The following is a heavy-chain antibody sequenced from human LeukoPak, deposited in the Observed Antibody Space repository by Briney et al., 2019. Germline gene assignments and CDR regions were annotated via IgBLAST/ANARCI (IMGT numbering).Heavy chain of an antibody. Sequence: GGSLRLSCAASGFTFSSYSMSWVRQAPGKGLEWVSAISGSGGSTYYADSVKGRFTISRDNSKNTLYLQMNSLRAEDTAVYDCAAAYSSGWYQFDYWGKGTLVTVSS. D-gene: IGHD6-19*01. J-gene: IGHJ4*02. CDR3: AAAYSSGWYQFDY. CDR2: ISGSGGST. V-gene: IGHV3-23*01. CDR1: GFTFSSYS.